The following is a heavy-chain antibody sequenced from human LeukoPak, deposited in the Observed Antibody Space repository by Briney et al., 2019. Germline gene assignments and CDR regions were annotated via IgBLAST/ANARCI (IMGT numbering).Heavy chain of an antibody. D-gene: IGHD6-19*01. CDR1: GGTFSSYA. V-gene: IGHV1-18*01. Sequence: ASVKVSCKASGGTFSSYAISWVRQAPGQGLEWMGWISAYNGNTNYAQKLQGRVTMTTDTSTSTAYMELRSLRSDDTAVYYCARFIAVAGTGFFDYWGQGTLVTVSS. CDR3: ARFIAVAGTGFFDY. J-gene: IGHJ4*02. CDR2: ISAYNGNT.